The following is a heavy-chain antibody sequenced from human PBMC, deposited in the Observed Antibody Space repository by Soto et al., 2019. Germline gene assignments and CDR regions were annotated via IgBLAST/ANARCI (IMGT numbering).Heavy chain of an antibody. CDR1: GFTFRTCS. CDR3: AKGGRYSGSFGFDY. D-gene: IGHD1-26*01. J-gene: IGHJ4*02. V-gene: IGHV3-23*01. Sequence: GSLRLSCAASGFTFRTCSMSWVRQAPGKGLEWVAAISGSGDNTYYADSVKGRFTISRDNSKNTLDLQMNSLRAEDTAVYYCAKGGRYSGSFGFDYWGQGTLVTVSS. CDR2: ISGSGDNT.